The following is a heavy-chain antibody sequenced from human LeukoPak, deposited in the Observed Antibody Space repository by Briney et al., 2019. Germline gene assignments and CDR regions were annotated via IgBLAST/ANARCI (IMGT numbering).Heavy chain of an antibody. Sequence: PGGSLRLSCAASGFTFSDYYMSWIRQAPGKGLEWVSYISSSGSTIYYADSVKGRFTISRDNAKNSLYLQMNSLRAEDTAVYYCARDRGWELPSDDAFDIWGQGTMVTVSS. CDR1: GFTFSDYY. CDR2: ISSSGSTI. J-gene: IGHJ3*02. V-gene: IGHV3-11*04. CDR3: ARDRGWELPSDDAFDI. D-gene: IGHD1-26*01.